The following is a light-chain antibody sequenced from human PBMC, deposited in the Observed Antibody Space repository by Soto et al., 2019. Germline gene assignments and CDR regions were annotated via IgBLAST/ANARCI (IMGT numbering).Light chain of an antibody. J-gene: IGKJ1*01. CDR3: QQYNNWPPWT. CDR2: GAS. Sequence: ELVMTQSPATLSVSPGERATLSCRASQSVSSNLAWYQQKPGQAPRLLIYGASTSATGIPARFSGSGSGTEFTLTISSLQSEDFAVYYCQQYNNWPPWTFGQGPKVEIK. CDR1: QSVSSN. V-gene: IGKV3-15*01.